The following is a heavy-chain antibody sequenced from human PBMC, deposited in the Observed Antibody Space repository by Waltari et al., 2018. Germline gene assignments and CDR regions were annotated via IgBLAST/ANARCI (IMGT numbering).Heavy chain of an antibody. V-gene: IGHV3-9*01. CDR3: VRDAFGNTIGGVFDY. CDR2: INWNSNNI. Sequence: VQLVESGGGLVLPGKTLRLSCVASGFTFEQSTLHWVRQVPGKGLEWLSGINWNSNNIVYADSVKGRFTISRDNAENSLYLLMNNLRSDDTALYYCVRDAFGNTIGGVFDYWGQGTLLTVSS. D-gene: IGHD3-3*01. J-gene: IGHJ4*02. CDR1: GFTFEQST.